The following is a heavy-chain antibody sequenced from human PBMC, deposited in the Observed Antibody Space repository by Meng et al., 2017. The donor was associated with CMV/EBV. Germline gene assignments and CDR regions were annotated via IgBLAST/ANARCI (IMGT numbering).Heavy chain of an antibody. V-gene: IGHV4-34*01. CDR2: INHSGST. D-gene: IGHD6-13*01. Sequence: GSLRLSCAVYGGSFSGYYWSWIRQPPGKGLEWIGEINHSGSTNYNPSLKSRVTIPVDTSKNQFSLKLSSVTAADTAVYYCARGTEQLDIDYWGQGTLVTVSS. CDR1: GGSFSGYY. CDR3: ARGTEQLDIDY. J-gene: IGHJ4*02.